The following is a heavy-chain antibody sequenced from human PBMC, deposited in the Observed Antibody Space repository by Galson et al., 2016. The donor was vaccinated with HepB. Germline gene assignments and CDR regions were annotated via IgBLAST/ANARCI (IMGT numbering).Heavy chain of an antibody. Sequence: SLRLSCAASGFTFDTYSMNWVRQAPGKGLEWVSSISSSSTYIYYADSVKGRFTISRDNAKNSLYLQMNSLRAEDTAVYFCARDRNHLDAFDIWGQGTMVTVSS. CDR2: ISSSSTYI. J-gene: IGHJ3*02. CDR1: GFTFDTYS. D-gene: IGHD1-14*01. CDR3: ARDRNHLDAFDI. V-gene: IGHV3-21*01.